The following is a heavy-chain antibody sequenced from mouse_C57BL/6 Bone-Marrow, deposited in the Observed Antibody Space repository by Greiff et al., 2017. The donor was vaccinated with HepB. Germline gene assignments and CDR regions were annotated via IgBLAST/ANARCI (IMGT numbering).Heavy chain of an antibody. V-gene: IGHV10-3*01. D-gene: IGHD1-1*01. CDR1: GFTFNTYA. Sequence: DVHLVESGGGLVQPKGSLKLLCAASGFTFNTYAMHWVRQAPGKGLEWVARIRSKSSNYATYYADSVKDRFTISRDDSQSMLYLQMNNLKTEDTAMYYCVGLHYYGSTSYFDYWGQGTTLTVSS. J-gene: IGHJ2*01. CDR2: IRSKSSNYAT. CDR3: VGLHYYGSTSYFDY.